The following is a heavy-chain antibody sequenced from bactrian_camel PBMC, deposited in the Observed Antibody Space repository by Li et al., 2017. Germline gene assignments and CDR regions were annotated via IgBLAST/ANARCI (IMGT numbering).Heavy chain of an antibody. Sequence: HVQLVESGGGSVQAGGALRLSCDASTSLRTFNLYAMGWFRQAPGKEREWVASIFPRYRDTYYSASVKGRATISHDASKNTIYLQMNSLKLEDGAMYYCAADVRRVYSQWNIWGQGTQVTVS. D-gene: IGHD2*01. V-gene: IGHV3S54*01. CDR3: AADVRRVYSQWNI. J-gene: IGHJ4*01. CDR1: TSLRTFNLYA. CDR2: IFPRYRDT.